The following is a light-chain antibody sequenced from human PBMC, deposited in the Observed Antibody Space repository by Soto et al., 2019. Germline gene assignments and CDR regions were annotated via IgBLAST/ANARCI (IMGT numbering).Light chain of an antibody. CDR3: QQSSNWPVT. CDR1: QSVSSY. J-gene: IGKJ1*01. CDR2: DAS. Sequence: EILLTQSPATLSLSPGEGATLSCRASQSVSSYFAWYQQKPGQAPRLLIYDASNRATGIPARFSGSGSGTDFTLTISSLEPEDFAVYYCQQSSNWPVTFGQGTKVDIK. V-gene: IGKV3-11*01.